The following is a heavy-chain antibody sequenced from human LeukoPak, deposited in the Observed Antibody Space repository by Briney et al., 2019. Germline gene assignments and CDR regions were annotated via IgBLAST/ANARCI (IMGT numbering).Heavy chain of an antibody. V-gene: IGHV1-18*01. CDR3: AKGIAVAGYFDY. CDR2: ISAYNGNT. CDR1: GYTFTSYG. J-gene: IGHJ4*02. Sequence: ASVKVSCKASGYTFTSYGISWVRQAPGQGLEWMGWISAYNGNTNYAQKLQGRVTMTTDTSTSTAYMELSSLRSEDTAVYYCAKGIAVAGYFDYWGQGTLVTVSS. D-gene: IGHD6-19*01.